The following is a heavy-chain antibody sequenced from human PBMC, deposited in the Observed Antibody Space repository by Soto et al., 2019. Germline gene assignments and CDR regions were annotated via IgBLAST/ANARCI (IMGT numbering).Heavy chain of an antibody. V-gene: IGHV5-51*01. D-gene: IGHD6-6*01. CDR2: IYPGDSDT. Sequence: GESLKISCKGSGYSFTSYWIAWVRQMPGRGLEWMGIIYPGDSDTRYSPSFQGQVTISADRSISTAYLQWSSLKASDTAIYYCARHHGSSCSYYYYYHMAGRGQGTTVTVCS. CDR3: ARHHGSSCSYYYYYHMAG. J-gene: IGHJ6*02. CDR1: GYSFTSYW.